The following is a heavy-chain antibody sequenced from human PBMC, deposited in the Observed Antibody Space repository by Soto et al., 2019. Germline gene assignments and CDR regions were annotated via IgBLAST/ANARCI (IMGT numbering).Heavy chain of an antibody. J-gene: IGHJ6*02. D-gene: IGHD6-13*01. CDR1: GGSISGYY. V-gene: IGHV4-59*07. CDR3: ARQQLLPFYYALDV. Sequence: QVQLQESGPGLVKPSDTLSLNCTVSGGSISGYYWSWIRQPPGKGLEYIGYIYYRGSTNYIPSLKSRVTMSIDTSRNQFSLKVNSVTAADTAVYYCARQQLLPFYYALDVWGQGTTVTVSS. CDR2: IYYRGST.